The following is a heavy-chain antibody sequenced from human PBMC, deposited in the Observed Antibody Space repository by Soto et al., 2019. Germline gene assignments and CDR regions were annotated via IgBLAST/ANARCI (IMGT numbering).Heavy chain of an antibody. J-gene: IGHJ6*02. V-gene: IGHV4-39*01. CDR2: IYYSGST. CDR1: NDSITTTSYF. D-gene: IGHD6-13*01. Sequence: PSETLSLTCTVSNDSITTTSYFWAWIRQTPGKGLEWLGSIYYSGSTYYNPSLQSRVTISVVTSKSQFSLKVRSVTAADAAIYYCARHARAGPSAFFCGQGTTVIVSS. CDR3: ARHARAGPSAFF.